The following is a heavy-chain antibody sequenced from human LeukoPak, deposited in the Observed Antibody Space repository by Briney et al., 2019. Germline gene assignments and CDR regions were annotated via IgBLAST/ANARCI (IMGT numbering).Heavy chain of an antibody. J-gene: IGHJ4*02. Sequence: GGSLRLSCAASGFPFSTYGLHWVRQAPGKGLEWVAVISYDGSNKYYADSVKGRFTISRDNSKNTLYLQMNSLRAEDTAVYYCARCDNWNLYYFDYWGQGTLVTVSS. V-gene: IGHV3-30*19. CDR1: GFPFSTYG. CDR2: ISYDGSNK. CDR3: ARCDNWNLYYFDY. D-gene: IGHD1-7*01.